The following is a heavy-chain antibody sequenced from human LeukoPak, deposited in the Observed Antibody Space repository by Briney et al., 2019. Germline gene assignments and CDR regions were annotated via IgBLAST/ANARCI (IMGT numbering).Heavy chain of an antibody. D-gene: IGHD3-3*01. V-gene: IGHV3-74*01. CDR2: INSDGSST. CDR3: ATSRTFDY. Sequence: PGGSLRLSCAASGFTFSSYLMHWVRQAPGKGLVWLSRINSDGSSTSYADSVKGRFTISRDNAKNTLYLQMNSLRADDTAVYYCATSRTFDYWGQGTLVTVSS. CDR1: GFTFSSYL. J-gene: IGHJ4*02.